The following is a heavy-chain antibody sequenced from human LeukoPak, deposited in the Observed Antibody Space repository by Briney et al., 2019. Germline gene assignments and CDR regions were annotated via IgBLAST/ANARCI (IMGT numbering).Heavy chain of an antibody. CDR1: GFTFSSYW. CDR3: ARDPHPVSDYGSGSHDY. D-gene: IGHD3-10*01. V-gene: IGHV3-74*01. J-gene: IGHJ4*02. CDR2: INTAGSST. Sequence: GGSLRLSCAASGFTFSSYWMHWVRQAPGKGLVWVSRINTAGSSTTYADSVKGRFTITRDNAKNTLYLQMNSLRAEDTAVYYCARDPHPVSDYGSGSHDYWGQGTLVTVSS.